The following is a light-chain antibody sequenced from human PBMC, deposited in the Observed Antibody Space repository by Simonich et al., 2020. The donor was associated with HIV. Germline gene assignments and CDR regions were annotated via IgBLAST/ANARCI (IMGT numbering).Light chain of an antibody. CDR2: GAF. J-gene: IGKJ4*01. V-gene: IGKV3-15*01. CDR3: QQYNLGLT. CDR1: QSVSSN. Sequence: EIVMTQSPATLSVSPGERATLSCRASQSVSSNLAWYQQKPGQAPRLLIYGAFTRATGIPARFSGSGSGTEFTLTISSMQSEDFAVYYCQQYNLGLTFGGGTKVEIK.